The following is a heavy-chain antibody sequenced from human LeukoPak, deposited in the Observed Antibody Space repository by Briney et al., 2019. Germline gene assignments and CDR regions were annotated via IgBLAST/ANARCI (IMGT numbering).Heavy chain of an antibody. CDR2: ISYDGSNK. D-gene: IGHD3-10*01. CDR1: GFTFSSYG. CDR3: AKDFMTYYYAPMYYFDY. Sequence: AGGSLRLSCAVSGFTFSSYGMHWVRQAPGKGLEWVAVISYDGSNKYYADSVKGRFTISRDNSKNTLYLQMNSLRAEDTAVYYCAKDFMTYYYAPMYYFDYWGQGTLVTVSS. J-gene: IGHJ4*02. V-gene: IGHV3-30*18.